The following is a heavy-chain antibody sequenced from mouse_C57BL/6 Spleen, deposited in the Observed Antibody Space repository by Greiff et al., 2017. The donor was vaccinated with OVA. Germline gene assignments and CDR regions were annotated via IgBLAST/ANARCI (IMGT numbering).Heavy chain of an antibody. J-gene: IGHJ2*01. CDR2: IYPRSGNT. D-gene: IGHD1-1*01. Sequence: QVQLQQSGAELARPGASVKLSCKASGYTFTSYGISWVKQRTGQGLEWIGEIYPRSGNTYYNEKFKGKATLTADKSSSTAYMKLRSLTSEDSAVYFCARLGLIYYYGFDYWGQGTTLTVSS. CDR1: GYTFTSYG. V-gene: IGHV1-81*01. CDR3: ARLGLIYYYGFDY.